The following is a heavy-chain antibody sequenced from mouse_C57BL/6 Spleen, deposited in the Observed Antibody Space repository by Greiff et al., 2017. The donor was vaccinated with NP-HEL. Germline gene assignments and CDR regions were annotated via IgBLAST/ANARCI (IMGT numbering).Heavy chain of an antibody. V-gene: IGHV1-63*01. Sequence: VKLMASGAELVRPGPSVKMSCKASGYTFTNYWIGWAKQRPGHGLEWIGDIYPGGGYTNYNEKFKGKATLTADKSSSTAYMQFSSLTSEDSAIYYCARRGLTGPYYFDYWGQGTTLTVSS. CDR1: GYTFTNYW. CDR2: IYPGGGYT. D-gene: IGHD4-1*01. CDR3: ARRGLTGPYYFDY. J-gene: IGHJ2*01.